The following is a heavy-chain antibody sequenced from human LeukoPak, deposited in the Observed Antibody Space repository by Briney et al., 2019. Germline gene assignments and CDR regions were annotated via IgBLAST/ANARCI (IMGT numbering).Heavy chain of an antibody. CDR1: GFTVSSNY. J-gene: IGHJ4*02. V-gene: IGHV3-53*01. CDR3: AREKLGPDSSGYHY. CDR2: IYSGAST. Sequence: GGSLRLSCAASGFTVSSNYMSWVRQAPGKGLEWVSVIYSGASTYYADSVKGRFTISRDNSKNTLYLQMNSLRAEVTAVHYCAREKLGPDSSGYHYWGQGTLVTVSS. D-gene: IGHD3-22*01.